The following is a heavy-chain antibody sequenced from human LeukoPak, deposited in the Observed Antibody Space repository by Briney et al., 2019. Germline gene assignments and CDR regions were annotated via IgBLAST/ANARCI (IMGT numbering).Heavy chain of an antibody. V-gene: IGHV4-4*02. CDR1: GGPISSSNW. CDR2: IYYSGNT. D-gene: IGHD5-18*01. Sequence: PSGTLSLTCAVSGGPISSSNWWSWVRQPPGKGLEWIGSIYYSGNTYYNPSLKSRGTISVDTSKNQFSLKLSSVTAADTAVYYCARQSTAMGTFDYWGQGTLVPVSS. J-gene: IGHJ4*02. CDR3: ARQSTAMGTFDY.